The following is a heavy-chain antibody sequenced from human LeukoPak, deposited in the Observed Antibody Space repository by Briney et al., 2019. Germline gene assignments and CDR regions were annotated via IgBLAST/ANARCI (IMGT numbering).Heavy chain of an antibody. CDR3: ARSPYCSSTSCLHHYYYYYMDV. V-gene: IGHV1-69*05. D-gene: IGHD2-2*01. CDR2: IIPIFGTA. J-gene: IGHJ6*03. Sequence: SVKVSCKASGGTFSSYAISWLRQAPGQGLEWMGRIIPIFGTANYAQKFQGRVTITTDESTSTAYMELSSLRSEDTAVYYCARSPYCSSTSCLHHYYYYYMDVWGKGTTVTVSS. CDR1: GGTFSSYA.